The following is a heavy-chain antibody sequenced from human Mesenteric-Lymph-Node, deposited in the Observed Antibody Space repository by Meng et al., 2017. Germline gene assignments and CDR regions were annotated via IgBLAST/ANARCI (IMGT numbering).Heavy chain of an antibody. CDR1: GGTFSSYA. CDR2: IIPIFGTA. CDR3: AGSRHYYDSSGYSGLDY. J-gene: IGHJ4*02. Sequence: SVKVSRKASGGTFSSYAISWVRQAPGQGLEWMGGIIPIFGTANYAQKFQGRVTITADKSTSTAYMELSSLRSEDTAVYYCAGSRHYYDSSGYSGLDYWGQGTLVTVSS. V-gene: IGHV1-69*06. D-gene: IGHD3-22*01.